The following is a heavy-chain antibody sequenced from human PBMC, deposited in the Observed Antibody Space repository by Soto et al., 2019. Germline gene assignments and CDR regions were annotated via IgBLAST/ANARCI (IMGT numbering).Heavy chain of an antibody. J-gene: IGHJ4*02. V-gene: IGHV3-15*01. Sequence: EVQLVESGGGLVKPGGSLRLSCAASGFTFSNAWMSWVRQAPGKGLEWVGRIKSKTDGGTTDYAAPVKGRFTISRDDSKNTLDLQMNSLKTEDTAVYYCTTNEYLFGVVIPFGGVSPLFDYWGQGTLVTVSS. CDR3: TTNEYLFGVVIPFGGVSPLFDY. CDR1: GFTFSNAW. D-gene: IGHD3-3*01. CDR2: IKSKTDGGTT.